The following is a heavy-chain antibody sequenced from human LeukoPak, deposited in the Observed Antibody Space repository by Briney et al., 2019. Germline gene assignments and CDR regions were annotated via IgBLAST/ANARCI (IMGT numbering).Heavy chain of an antibody. Sequence: GASVKISCKGSGYTFTNYWIGWVRQMPGKGLEWMGIIYPGDSDTRYSPSFQGQVTISADKSISTAYLQWSSLKASDTAMYYCARHEHGGYYDSSGYYSHLGDYWGQGTLVTVSS. CDR3: ARHEHGGYYDSSGYYSHLGDY. V-gene: IGHV5-51*01. CDR1: GYTFTNYW. J-gene: IGHJ4*02. CDR2: IYPGDSDT. D-gene: IGHD3-22*01.